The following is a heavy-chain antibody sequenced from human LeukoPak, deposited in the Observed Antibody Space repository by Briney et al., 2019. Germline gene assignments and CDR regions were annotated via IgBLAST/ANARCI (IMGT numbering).Heavy chain of an antibody. Sequence: GGSLRLSCAASGFTLSSYAMSWVRQPPGKGLEWVSAISGSGGSTFYADSVKGRFTISRDNSKNTLYLQVNSLRAEDTALYYCAKEGSSGWYWGQGTLVTVSS. CDR1: GFTLSSYA. D-gene: IGHD6-19*01. CDR2: ISGSGGST. J-gene: IGHJ4*02. V-gene: IGHV3-23*01. CDR3: AKEGSSGWY.